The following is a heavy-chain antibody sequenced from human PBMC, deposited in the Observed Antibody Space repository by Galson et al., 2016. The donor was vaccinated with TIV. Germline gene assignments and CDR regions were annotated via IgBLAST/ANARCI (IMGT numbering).Heavy chain of an antibody. CDR1: GSSFTRYW. CDR2: IYPGDSDT. Sequence: QSGAEVKKPGESLKISCKGSGSSFTRYWIAWVRQMPGKGLEWMGIIYPGDSDTSYSPSFQGQVTISADKSISTAYLQWSSLKASDTAMHYCARPWSSGWYDAFDIWGQGTMVTVSS. D-gene: IGHD6-19*01. V-gene: IGHV5-51*01. CDR3: ARPWSSGWYDAFDI. J-gene: IGHJ3*02.